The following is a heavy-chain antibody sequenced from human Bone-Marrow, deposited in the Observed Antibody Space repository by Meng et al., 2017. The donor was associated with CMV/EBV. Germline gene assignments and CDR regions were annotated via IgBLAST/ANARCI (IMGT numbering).Heavy chain of an antibody. J-gene: IGHJ5*02. D-gene: IGHD3-16*01. CDR3: ARDLTFRGFDP. CDR2: IYYSGST. V-gene: IGHV4-59*01. CDR1: GGSISSYY. Sequence: SETLSLTCTVSGGSISSYYWSWIRQPPGKGPEWIGYIYYSGSTNYNPSLKSRVTISVDTSKNQFSLKLSSVTAADTAVYYCARDLTFRGFDPWGQGTLVTVSS.